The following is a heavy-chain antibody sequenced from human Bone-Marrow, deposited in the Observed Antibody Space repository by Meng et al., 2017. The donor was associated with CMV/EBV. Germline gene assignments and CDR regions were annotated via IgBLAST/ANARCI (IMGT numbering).Heavy chain of an antibody. Sequence: GESLKISCAASGFTFSSYEMNWVRQAPGKGLEWVSYISSSGSTIYYADSVKGRFTISRDNAKNSLYLQMNSLRAEDTAVYYCARDPLPYCSSTSCYRTYYFDYWGQGTLVTVSS. CDR3: ARDPLPYCSSTSCYRTYYFDY. CDR1: GFTFSSYE. J-gene: IGHJ4*02. CDR2: ISSSGSTI. D-gene: IGHD2-2*02. V-gene: IGHV3-48*03.